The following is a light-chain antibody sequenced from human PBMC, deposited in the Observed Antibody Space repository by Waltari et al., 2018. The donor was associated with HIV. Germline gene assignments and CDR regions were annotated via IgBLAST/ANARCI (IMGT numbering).Light chain of an antibody. J-gene: IGLJ2*01. V-gene: IGLV2-14*01. CDR1: SSDIGPYNY. CDR3: SSYTSSSTPVV. Sequence: QSALTQPASVSGSPGQSITISCTGTSSDIGPYNYVSWYQQHPGKAPKLMIYDVSNRPSGVSNRFSGSKSGNTASLTISGLQAEDEADYYCSSYTSSSTPVVFGGGNKLTVL. CDR2: DVS.